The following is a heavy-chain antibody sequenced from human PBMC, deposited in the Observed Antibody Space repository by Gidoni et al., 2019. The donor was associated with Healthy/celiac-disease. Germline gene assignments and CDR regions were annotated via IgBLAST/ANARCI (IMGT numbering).Heavy chain of an antibody. CDR1: RYTFPNYA. Sequence: QVQLVQSGSELKKPGASVKVSCKASRYTFPNYAMHWVRQAPGQGLEWMGWINTNMGNPTYAQGFTGRFVFSLDTSVSTEYLQISSLKAEDTAVYYCARGGRGYSGYDYGLDYWGQGTLVTVSS. V-gene: IGHV7-4-1*02. CDR2: INTNMGNP. J-gene: IGHJ4*02. D-gene: IGHD5-12*01. CDR3: ARGGRGYSGYDYGLDY.